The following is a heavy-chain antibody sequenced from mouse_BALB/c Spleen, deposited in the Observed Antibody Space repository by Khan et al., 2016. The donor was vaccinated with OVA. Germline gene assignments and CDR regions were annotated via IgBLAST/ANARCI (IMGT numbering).Heavy chain of an antibody. Sequence: QVQLKQSGAELVKPGASVKLSCKASGYTFTSYWMHWVKQRPGQGLEWIGEINPSNGRTNYNETFKSKATLTVDTSSSPAYMQLSSLTSEDSAVYYCAIDPYYRYDEGYDGMDDWGQGTSVTVAS. V-gene: IGHV1S81*02. CDR3: AIDPYYRYDEGYDGMDD. J-gene: IGHJ4*01. D-gene: IGHD2-14*01. CDR1: GYTFTSYW. CDR2: INPSNGRT.